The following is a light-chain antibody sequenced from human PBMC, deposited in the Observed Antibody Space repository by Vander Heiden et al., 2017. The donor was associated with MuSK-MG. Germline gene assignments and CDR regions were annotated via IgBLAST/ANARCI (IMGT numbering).Light chain of an antibody. V-gene: IGLV1-44*01. Sequence: QSVLTQPPSASGTPGQRVTISCSGSSYNIGSNTVSWYQPLPGTAPKLLIYRNNQRPSGVPDRFSGSKSGTSASLAISGLQSEDEADYYCAAWDDSLNGLVFGGGTKLTVL. CDR1: SYNIGSNT. CDR2: RNN. CDR3: AAWDDSLNGLV. J-gene: IGLJ2*01.